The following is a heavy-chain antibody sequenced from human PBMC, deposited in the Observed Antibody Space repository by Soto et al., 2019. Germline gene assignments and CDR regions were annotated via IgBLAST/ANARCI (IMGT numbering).Heavy chain of an antibody. J-gene: IGHJ6*02. D-gene: IGHD1-1*01. CDR3: ASAVVLGTGCYHYYGIYV. CDR1: GGTFSSYA. Sequence: SVKVSCKASGGTFSSYAIGGVRQAPGQGLEWMGGIIPIFGTANYAQQFQGRLTITAAEATSTAYMEVSSLRREDTPVSSCASAVVLGTGCYHYYGIYVSGQGTTVTGS. CDR2: IIPIFGTA. V-gene: IGHV1-69*13.